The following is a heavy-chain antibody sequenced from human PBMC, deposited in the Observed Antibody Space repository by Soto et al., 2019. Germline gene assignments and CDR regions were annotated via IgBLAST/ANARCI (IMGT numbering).Heavy chain of an antibody. J-gene: IGHJ6*02. V-gene: IGHV6-1*01. D-gene: IGHD2-2*01. CDR3: ARDPSQGYCSSTSCYGLYYYYGMDV. Sequence: SQTLSLTCAISGDSVSSNSAAWNWIRQSPSRGLEWLGRTYYRSKWYNDYAVSVKSRITINPDTSKNQFSLQLNSVTPGDTAVYYCARDPSQGYCSSTSCYGLYYYYGMDVWGQGTTVTVSS. CDR1: GDSVSSNSAA. CDR2: TYYRSKWYN.